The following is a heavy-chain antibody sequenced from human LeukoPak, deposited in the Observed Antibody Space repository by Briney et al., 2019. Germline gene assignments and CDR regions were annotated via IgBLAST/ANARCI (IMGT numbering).Heavy chain of an antibody. D-gene: IGHD1-26*01. CDR2: LYSGGST. Sequence: GGSLRLSCAASGFTVSSNYMSWVRQAPRKGLEWVTVLYSGGSTYYADSVKGRFTISRDNAKNSLYLQMNSLRAEDTAVYYCARTRDQWLTWSYNLDVWGQGTSVIVSS. CDR1: GFTVSSNY. J-gene: IGHJ6*02. V-gene: IGHV3-53*01. CDR3: ARTRDQWLTWSYNLDV.